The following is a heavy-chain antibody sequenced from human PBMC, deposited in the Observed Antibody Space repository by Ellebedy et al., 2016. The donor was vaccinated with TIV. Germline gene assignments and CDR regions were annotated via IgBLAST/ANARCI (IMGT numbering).Heavy chain of an antibody. Sequence: MPSETLSLTCTVSGGSISSYYWSWIRQPPGKGLEWIGYIYYSGSTHYNPSLKSRVTISVDTSKNPFSLKLSSVTAADTAVYYCARRSDYYGSGSYFSWFDPWGQGTLVTVSS. V-gene: IGHV4-59*01. CDR2: IYYSGST. D-gene: IGHD3-10*01. CDR1: GGSISSYY. J-gene: IGHJ5*02. CDR3: ARRSDYYGSGSYFSWFDP.